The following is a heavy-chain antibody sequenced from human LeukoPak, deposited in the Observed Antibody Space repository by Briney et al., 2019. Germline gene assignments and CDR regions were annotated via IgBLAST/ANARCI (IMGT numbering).Heavy chain of an antibody. CDR2: INHSGIT. V-gene: IGHV4-34*01. J-gene: IGHJ4*02. CDR1: GGSFSGYY. D-gene: IGHD3-22*01. Sequence: SETLSLTCAVYGGSFSGYYWSWIRQPPEKGLEWLAEINHSGITNYNPSLKSRVTISVDTSKNQFSLKLSSVTAADTAVYYCARVASKFYFDSSGSYNPNFLDSWGQGTLVTVSS. CDR3: ARVASKFYFDSSGSYNPNFLDS.